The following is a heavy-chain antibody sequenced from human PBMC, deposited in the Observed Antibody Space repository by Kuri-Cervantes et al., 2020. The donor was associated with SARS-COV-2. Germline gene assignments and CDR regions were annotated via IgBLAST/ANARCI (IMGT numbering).Heavy chain of an antibody. J-gene: IGHJ4*02. V-gene: IGHV4-61*01. CDR1: GGSVSSGSYY. D-gene: IGHD3-22*01. CDR3: ARVSHYDSRRYY. Sequence: ESLKISCRVSGGSVSSGSYYWSWIRQPPGKGLEWIGYIYYSGSTNYNHSLKSRVTISVDTSKNQFSLKLSSVTAADTAVYYWARVSHYDSRRYYWGKGTVVTVSS. CDR2: IYYSGST.